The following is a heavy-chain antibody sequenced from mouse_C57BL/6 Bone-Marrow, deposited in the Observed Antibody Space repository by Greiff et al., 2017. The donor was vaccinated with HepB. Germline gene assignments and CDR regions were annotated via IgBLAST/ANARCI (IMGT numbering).Heavy chain of an antibody. CDR2: ISSGGSYT. D-gene: IGHD2-4*01. V-gene: IGHV5-6*01. CDR1: GFTFSSYG. CDR3: ARSYYYYDQD. J-gene: IGHJ3*01. Sequence: EVKLVESGGDLVKPGGSLKLSCAASGFTFSSYGMSWVRQTPDKRLEWVATISSGGSYTYYPDSVKGRFTISRDNAKNTLYLQMSSLKSEDTAMYYCARSYYYYDQDWGQGTLVTVSA.